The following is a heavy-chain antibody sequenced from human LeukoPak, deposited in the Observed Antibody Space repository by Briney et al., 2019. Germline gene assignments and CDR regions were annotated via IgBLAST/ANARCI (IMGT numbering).Heavy chain of an antibody. CDR1: GGSFSGYY. CDR3: ARGHPLLDY. Sequence: PSEALSLTCAVYGGSFSGYYWTWLRQPPGKGLEWIGEINHSGGTNYNPSLKSRVAISVDTSKNQFSLKLSSVTAADTAVYYCARGHPLLDYWGQGTLVTVSS. CDR2: INHSGGT. V-gene: IGHV4-34*01. J-gene: IGHJ4*02. D-gene: IGHD2-21*02.